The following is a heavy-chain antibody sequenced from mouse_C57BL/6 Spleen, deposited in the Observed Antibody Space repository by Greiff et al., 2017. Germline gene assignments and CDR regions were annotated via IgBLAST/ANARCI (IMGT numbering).Heavy chain of an antibody. V-gene: IGHV1-69*01. Sequence: VQLQQPGAELVMPGASVKLSCTASGYTFTSYWMHWVKQRPGQGLAWLGEIGPSDRYTNYNQKFKGKSTLTVDKSSSTAYMQLSSLTAEDSAVYYCARGGYGSSWFAYWGQGTLVTVSA. CDR1: GYTFTSYW. J-gene: IGHJ3*01. CDR2: IGPSDRYT. D-gene: IGHD1-1*01. CDR3: ARGGYGSSWFAY.